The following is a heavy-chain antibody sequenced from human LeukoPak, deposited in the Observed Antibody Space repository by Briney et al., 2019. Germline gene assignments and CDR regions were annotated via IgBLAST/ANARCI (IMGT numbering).Heavy chain of an antibody. D-gene: IGHD1-26*01. CDR1: GYTLTGYC. Sequence: ASVKVSCKASGYTLTGYCMHWVRQAPGQGLEWMGWINPNSGGTNYAQKFQGRVTMTRDTSISTAYMELSRLRSDDTAVYYCAILSGAVSFDYWGQGTLVTVSS. J-gene: IGHJ4*02. V-gene: IGHV1-2*02. CDR3: AILSGAVSFDY. CDR2: INPNSGGT.